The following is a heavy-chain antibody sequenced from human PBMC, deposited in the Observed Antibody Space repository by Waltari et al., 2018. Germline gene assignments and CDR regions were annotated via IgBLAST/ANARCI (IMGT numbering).Heavy chain of an antibody. D-gene: IGHD2-2*03. Sequence: QVHLQESGTGLLKASETLSLTCGVSAYSINSGFYWGWIRQPPGKGLEWVATIYHDGTTYYNPSLKSRATISMDTSKNHFSLKLQSVTAADTAVYYCTRQVLGYCTSAACRRLESWGQGTLVTVSS. CDR3: TRQVLGYCTSAACRRLES. CDR1: AYSINSGFY. V-gene: IGHV4-38-2*01. J-gene: IGHJ4*02. CDR2: IYHDGTT.